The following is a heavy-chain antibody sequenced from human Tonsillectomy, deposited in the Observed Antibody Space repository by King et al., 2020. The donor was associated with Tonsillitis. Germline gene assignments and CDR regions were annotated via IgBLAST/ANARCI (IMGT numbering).Heavy chain of an antibody. Sequence: VQLVESGGGVVQPGRSLRLSCAASGFTFSSYAMHWVRQAPGKGLDWVAVISYDGSNKYYADSVKGRFTISRDNSKNTLYLQMNSLRAEDTAVYYCARDRSTGIAVVGTIDYWGQGTLVTVSS. D-gene: IGHD6-13*01. CDR3: ARDRSTGIAVVGTIDY. CDR2: ISYDGSNK. J-gene: IGHJ4*02. V-gene: IGHV3-30*01. CDR1: GFTFSSYA.